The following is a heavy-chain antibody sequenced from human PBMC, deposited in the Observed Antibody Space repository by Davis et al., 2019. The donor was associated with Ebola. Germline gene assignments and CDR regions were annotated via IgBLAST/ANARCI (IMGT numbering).Heavy chain of an antibody. V-gene: IGHV3-30-3*01. J-gene: IGHJ3*01. Sequence: PGGSLRLSCVGSGFSFSTYAMHWVRQAPGKGLEWVALISYDGNKKYYADSVKGRFTVSSDNSKNTLYLQMDSLRAEDTAVYYCVRDPAIGKPLSTFDVWGLGTTVTVAS. CDR1: GFSFSTYA. CDR2: ISYDGNKK. D-gene: IGHD1-14*01. CDR3: VRDPAIGKPLSTFDV.